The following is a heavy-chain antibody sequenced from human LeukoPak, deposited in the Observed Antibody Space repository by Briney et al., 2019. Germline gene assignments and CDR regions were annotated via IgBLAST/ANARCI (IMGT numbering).Heavy chain of an antibody. CDR3: ARDGLIGY. CDR1: GFTFGTYW. D-gene: IGHD3/OR15-3a*01. Sequence: PGGSLRLSCAASGFTFGTYWMHWVRQVPGKGLVWVSRINTDGSTTNYADSVKGRFTMSRDNAKNTLYLQMNSLRAEDTAVYYCARDGLIGYWGQGTLVTVSS. CDR2: INTDGSTT. V-gene: IGHV3-74*01. J-gene: IGHJ4*02.